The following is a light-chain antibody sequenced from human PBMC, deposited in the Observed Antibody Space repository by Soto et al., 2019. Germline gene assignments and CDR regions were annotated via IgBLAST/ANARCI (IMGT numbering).Light chain of an antibody. J-gene: IGKJ1*01. Sequence: EIVLTQSPGTLSLSPGERATLSCRASQSVGDTYLAWYQQKPGQAPRLLMYSTSIRATGIPDRFSGSGSGTDFTLTISRLEPEDFAVYYCHQYGSSPWTFGQGTKVDIK. V-gene: IGKV3-20*01. CDR2: STS. CDR3: HQYGSSPWT. CDR1: QSVGDTY.